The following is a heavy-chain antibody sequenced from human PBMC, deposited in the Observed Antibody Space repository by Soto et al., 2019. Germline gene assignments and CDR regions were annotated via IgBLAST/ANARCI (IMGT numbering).Heavy chain of an antibody. CDR2: IIPIFGTA. V-gene: IGHV1-69*01. J-gene: IGHJ6*02. CDR1: GGTFSSYA. Sequence: QVQLVQSGAEVKKPGSSVKVSCKASGGTFSSYAISWVRQAPGQGLEWMGGIIPIFGTANYAQKFQGRVTITADESTSTAYMELSSLRSEDTAVYYCASGRDGYNVANFYYYYGMDVWGQGTTVTVSS. CDR3: ASGRDGYNVANFYYYYGMDV. D-gene: IGHD5-12*01.